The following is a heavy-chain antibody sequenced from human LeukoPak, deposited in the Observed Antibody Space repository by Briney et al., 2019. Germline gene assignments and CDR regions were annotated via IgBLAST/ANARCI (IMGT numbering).Heavy chain of an antibody. Sequence: GGSLRLSCTVTGFTLSSYEMSWIRQAPGKGLEWVSSIDYDGGSGHYADSVKGRFTISRDNSNNTLFLHLNSLRGEDTAVYYCTRNSGWYGLSWGQGTLVTVSS. J-gene: IGHJ1*01. CDR3: TRNSGWYGLS. CDR2: IDYDGGSG. CDR1: GFTLSSYE. V-gene: IGHV3-23*01. D-gene: IGHD6-19*01.